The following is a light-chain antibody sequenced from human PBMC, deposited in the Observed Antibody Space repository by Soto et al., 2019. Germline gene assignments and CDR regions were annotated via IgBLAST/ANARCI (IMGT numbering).Light chain of an antibody. CDR1: SSDVGGYKY. Sequence: HSVLTQPPSASGSPGQSVTISCTGTSSDVGGYKYVSWYQQHPGKAPKLMIYEVSNRPSRVSNRFSGSKSGNTASLTISGLQAEDEADYYCSSYTRSSTSYVFGTGTKVTVL. J-gene: IGLJ1*01. V-gene: IGLV2-14*01. CDR3: SSYTRSSTSYV. CDR2: EVS.